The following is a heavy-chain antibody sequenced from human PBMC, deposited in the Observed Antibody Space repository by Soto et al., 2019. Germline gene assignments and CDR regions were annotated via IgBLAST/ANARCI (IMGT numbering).Heavy chain of an antibody. CDR2: INAANGDT. CDR3: VRRHVSATGIDWFDP. J-gene: IGHJ5*02. Sequence: ASVKVSFKASGYTFTSYGIHWVRQAPGQRLEWMGWINAANGDTKYSPKFQGRVTITRDTSASTAYMELSSLRSEDTAVYYCVRRHVSATGIDWFDPWGQGTLVTVSS. D-gene: IGHD6-13*01. CDR1: GYTFTSYG. V-gene: IGHV1-3*01.